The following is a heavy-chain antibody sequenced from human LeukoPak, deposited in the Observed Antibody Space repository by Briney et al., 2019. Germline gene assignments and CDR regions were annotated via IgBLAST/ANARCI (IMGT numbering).Heavy chain of an antibody. Sequence: PSETLSLTCTVSGGSISSGDYYWSWIRQPPGKGLEWIGYIYYSGSTYYNPSLKSRVTISVDTSKNQFSLKLSSVTAADTAVYYCARRVGMVRGVIITDAFDIWGQGTMVTVSS. D-gene: IGHD3-10*01. CDR1: GGSISSGDYY. CDR3: ARRVGMVRGVIITDAFDI. J-gene: IGHJ3*02. V-gene: IGHV4-30-4*01. CDR2: IYYSGST.